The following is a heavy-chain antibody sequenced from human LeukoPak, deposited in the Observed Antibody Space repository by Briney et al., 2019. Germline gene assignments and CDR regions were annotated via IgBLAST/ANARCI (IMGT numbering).Heavy chain of an antibody. D-gene: IGHD3-10*01. J-gene: IGHJ3*02. Sequence: ASVKVSCWASGYTFTSYGISWVRQAPGQGLEWMGWISAYNGNTNYAQKLQGRVTMTTDTSTSTAYMELRSLRSEDTAVYYCARSMVRGVHDAFDIWGQGTMVTVSS. CDR1: GYTFTSYG. CDR2: ISAYNGNT. CDR3: ARSMVRGVHDAFDI. V-gene: IGHV1-18*01.